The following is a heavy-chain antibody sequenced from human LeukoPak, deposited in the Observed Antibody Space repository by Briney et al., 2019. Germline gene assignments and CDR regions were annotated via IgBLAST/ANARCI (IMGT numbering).Heavy chain of an antibody. CDR2: ISSSSSYI. CDR1: GFTFSSYS. V-gene: IGHV3-21*01. J-gene: IGHJ4*02. D-gene: IGHD3-10*01. CDR3: AKDRDVLLWFGEGYFDY. Sequence: PGGSLRLSCAASGFTFSSYSMNWVRQAPGKGLEWVSSISSSSSYIYYADSVKGRFTISRDNSKNTLYLQMNSLRAEDTAVYYCAKDRDVLLWFGEGYFDYWGQGTLVTVSS.